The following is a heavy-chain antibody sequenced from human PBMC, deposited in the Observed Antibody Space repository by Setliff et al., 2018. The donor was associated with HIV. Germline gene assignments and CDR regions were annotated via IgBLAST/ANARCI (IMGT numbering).Heavy chain of an antibody. CDR3: ARVMIGYSGYDAFDY. Sequence: GGSLRLSCAASGFTFSSYAMHWVRQALGKGLVWVSRINTDGSNTNYADSVKGRFTISRDNAKNSLYLQMNSLRAEDTAVYYCARVMIGYSGYDAFDYWGQGTLVTVSS. D-gene: IGHD5-12*01. J-gene: IGHJ4*02. CDR1: GFTFSSYA. V-gene: IGHV3-74*01. CDR2: INTDGSNT.